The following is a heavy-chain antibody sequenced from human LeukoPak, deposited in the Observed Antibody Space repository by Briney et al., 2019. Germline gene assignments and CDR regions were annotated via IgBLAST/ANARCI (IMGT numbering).Heavy chain of an antibody. CDR2: ISGTGVTA. J-gene: IGHJ4*02. Sequence: PGGSLRLSCAASGFTFSSYSMNWVRQAPGKGLEWVSSISGTGVTAYYADSVKGRFAISRDNSKNTPYLQMSSLRAEDTALYYCAKDQRFGDLDDYRGQGTLVTVSS. CDR1: GFTFSSYS. CDR3: AKDQRFGDLDDY. D-gene: IGHD3-10*01. V-gene: IGHV3-23*01.